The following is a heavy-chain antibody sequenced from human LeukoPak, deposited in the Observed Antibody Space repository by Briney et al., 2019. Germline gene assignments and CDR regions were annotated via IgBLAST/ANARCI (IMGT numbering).Heavy chain of an antibody. Sequence: XXSYAXXWVRXXPXKGLXXXXXXXXDVSNKSYSHSVKGRFTISRDNSKNTLYLQMNSLRAEATAVYYCARDETYYYGSGSYYGDYFDYWGQGTLVTVSS. D-gene: IGHD3-10*01. CDR3: ARDETYYYGSGSYYGDYFDY. CDR1: XXSYA. J-gene: IGHJ4*02. CDR2: XXXDVSNK. V-gene: IGHV3-30*04.